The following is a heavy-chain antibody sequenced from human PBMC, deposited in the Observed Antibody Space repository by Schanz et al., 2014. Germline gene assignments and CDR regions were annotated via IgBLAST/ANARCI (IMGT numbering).Heavy chain of an antibody. V-gene: IGHV3-15*01. Sequence: EVQLVESGGGLVKPGGSLRLSCAASTSIFNHAWMSWVRQAPGKGLEWLGRIKSKTDGGTTDYAAPVKGRFSISRDDSKNRVYLQMNSLQTEDAPVFYCPADLWFGAVWGVWWGQGTLVTVSS. CDR1: TSIFNHAW. CDR3: PADLWFGAVWGVW. D-gene: IGHD3-10*01. CDR2: IKSKTDGGTT. J-gene: IGHJ4*02.